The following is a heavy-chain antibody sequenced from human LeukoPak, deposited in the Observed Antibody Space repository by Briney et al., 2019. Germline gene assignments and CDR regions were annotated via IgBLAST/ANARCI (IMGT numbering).Heavy chain of an antibody. CDR2: IDPTDSYT. D-gene: IGHD3-22*01. Sequence: GESLKISCKGSGYSFNNYRISWVRQMPGKGLEWMGTIDPTDSYTKYSPSFQGHVTISLDKSISTAYLQWSGLRASDTAMYYCVSSLNYYDSSGYYYGFDYWGQGTLVTVSS. J-gene: IGHJ4*02. CDR1: GYSFNNYR. V-gene: IGHV5-10-1*01. CDR3: VSSLNYYDSSGYYYGFDY.